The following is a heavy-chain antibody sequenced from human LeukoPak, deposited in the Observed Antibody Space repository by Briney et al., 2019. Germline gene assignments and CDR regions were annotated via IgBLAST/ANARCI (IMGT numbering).Heavy chain of an antibody. J-gene: IGHJ3*02. V-gene: IGHV4-4*07. CDR3: ARASHPYYYDSSGYYSGAFDI. D-gene: IGHD3-22*01. CDR1: GGSISSYY. Sequence: SETLSLTCTVSGGSISSYYWSWIRQPAGKGLEWIGRIYTSGSTNYNPSLKSRVTISVDTSKNQFSLKLSSVTAADTAVYYCARASHPYYYDSSGYYSGAFDIWGQGTMVTVSS. CDR2: IYTSGST.